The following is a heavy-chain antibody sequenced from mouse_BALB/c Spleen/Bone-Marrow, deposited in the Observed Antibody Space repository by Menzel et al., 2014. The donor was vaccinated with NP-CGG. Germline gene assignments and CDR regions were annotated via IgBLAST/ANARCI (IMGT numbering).Heavy chain of an antibody. D-gene: IGHD1-1*01. CDR3: ARRITVVVPPAY. V-gene: IGHV1-54*01. Sequence: QVQLKESGAELVRPGTSVKVSCKASGYAFTNYLIEWVKQRPGQGLEWIGVINPGSGGINYNEKFKGKTTLTADKSSSTAYMQLSSLTSYDSAVYFYARRITVVVPPAYWGQGTLVTVSA. CDR2: INPGSGGI. J-gene: IGHJ3*01. CDR1: GYAFTNYL.